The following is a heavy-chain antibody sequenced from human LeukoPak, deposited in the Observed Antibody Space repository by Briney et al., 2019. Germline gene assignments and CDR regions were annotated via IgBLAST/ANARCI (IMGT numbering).Heavy chain of an antibody. V-gene: IGHV1-2*02. CDR1: GYTFTGYY. Sequence: ASVKVSCKASGYTFTGYYMHWVRQAPGQGLEWMGWINPNSGGTNYAQKFQGRVTMTRDTSISTAYMELSRLRSDDTAAYYCAREGYGSGSYGGEWGQGTLVTVSS. D-gene: IGHD3-10*01. J-gene: IGHJ4*02. CDR3: AREGYGSGSYGGE. CDR2: INPNSGGT.